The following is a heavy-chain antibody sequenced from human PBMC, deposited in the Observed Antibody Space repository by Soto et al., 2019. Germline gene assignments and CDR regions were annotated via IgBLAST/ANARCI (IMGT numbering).Heavy chain of an antibody. V-gene: IGHV1-18*01. CDR2: IGPYNGKT. Sequence: RASVKVSCKASGYAFSHYGISWVRLAPGQGLEWMGWIGPYNGKTNYAQKLQGRVTMTTDTSTNTAYMELRSLRSDDTAVYYCARGLDGSGSYYTDFWGQGTLVTVSS. CDR3: ARGLDGSGSYYTDF. J-gene: IGHJ4*02. CDR1: GYAFSHYG. D-gene: IGHD3-10*01.